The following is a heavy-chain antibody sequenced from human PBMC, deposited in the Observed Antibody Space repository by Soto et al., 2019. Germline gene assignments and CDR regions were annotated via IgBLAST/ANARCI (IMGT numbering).Heavy chain of an antibody. CDR3: ARGDITGTTDYFDY. J-gene: IGHJ4*02. V-gene: IGHV4-34*01. CDR2: INHSGST. CDR1: GGSFSGYY. Sequence: PSETLSLTCAVYGGSFSGYYWGWILQPPGKGLEWIGEINHSGSTNYNPSLKSRVTISVDTSKNQFSLKLSSVTAADTAVYYCARGDITGTTDYFDYWGQGTLVTVS. D-gene: IGHD1-7*01.